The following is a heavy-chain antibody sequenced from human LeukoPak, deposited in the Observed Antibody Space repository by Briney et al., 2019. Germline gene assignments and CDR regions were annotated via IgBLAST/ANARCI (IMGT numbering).Heavy chain of an antibody. J-gene: IGHJ6*03. D-gene: IGHD2-8*01. Sequence: GGSLRLSCAASRFSFSSYGMHWVRQAPGKGLEWVAYLQYDRTNVQYADSVRGRFTISRDNSKNILYLQMNSLRGEDTAVYYCAKDLCSNGIGSLYYYMDVGGKGTTVTISS. CDR2: LQYDRTNV. CDR1: RFSFSSYG. V-gene: IGHV3-30*02. CDR3: AKDLCSNGIGSLYYYMDV.